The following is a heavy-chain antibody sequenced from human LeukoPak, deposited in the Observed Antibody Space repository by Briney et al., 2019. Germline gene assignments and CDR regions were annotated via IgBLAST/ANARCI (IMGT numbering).Heavy chain of an antibody. CDR1: GFTFSSYA. V-gene: IGHV3-7*01. D-gene: IGHD4-23*01. CDR3: ARGGRNYFDP. Sequence: GGSLRLSCAASGFTFSSYAMSWVRQAPGKGLEWVANIKQDGSEKYYVDSVKGRFTISRDNAKNSLYLQMNSLRVEDTAIYYCARGGRNYFDPWGQGTLVTVSS. CDR2: IKQDGSEK. J-gene: IGHJ5*02.